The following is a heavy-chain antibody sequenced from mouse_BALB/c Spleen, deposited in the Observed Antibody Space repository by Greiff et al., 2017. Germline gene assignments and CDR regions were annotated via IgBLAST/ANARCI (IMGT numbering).Heavy chain of an antibody. D-gene: IGHD2-4*01. CDR3: ARWSDDYDEDWYFDV. CDR1: GDSITSGY. V-gene: IGHV3-8*02. J-gene: IGHJ1*01. CDR2: ISYSGST. Sequence: EVQLVESGPSLVKPSQTLSLTCSVTGDSITSGYWNWIRKFPGNKLEYMGYISYSGSTYYSPSLKSRISITRDTSKNQYYLQLNSVTTEDTATYYCARWSDDYDEDWYFDVWGAGTTVTVSS.